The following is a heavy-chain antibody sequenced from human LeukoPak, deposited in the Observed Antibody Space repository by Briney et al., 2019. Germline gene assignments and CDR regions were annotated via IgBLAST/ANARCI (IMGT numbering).Heavy chain of an antibody. V-gene: IGHV3-23*01. D-gene: IGHD3-3*01. CDR3: AKGVMYYDFWSGYSTSSMDV. CDR2: ISGSGGST. J-gene: IGHJ6*03. Sequence: GGSLRLSCAASGFTFSSYAMSWVRQAPGKGLEWVSAISGSGGSTYYADSVKGRFTISRDNSKNTLYLQMNSLRAEDTAVYYCAKGVMYYDFWSGYSTSSMDVWSKGTTVTVSS. CDR1: GFTFSSYA.